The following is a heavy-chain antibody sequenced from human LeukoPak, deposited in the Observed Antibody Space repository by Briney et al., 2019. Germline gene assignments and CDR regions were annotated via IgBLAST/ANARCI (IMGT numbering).Heavy chain of an antibody. J-gene: IGHJ4*02. CDR1: GSTFSSYA. CDR3: ARVSIFGVVIPPDY. V-gene: IGHV3-30*01. Sequence: PGGSLRLSCAASGSTFSSYAMHWVRQAPGKGLEWVAVISSDGTNKYFADSVKGRFTISRDNSKNTLFLQVNSLRAEDTAVYYCARVSIFGVVIPPDYWGQGTLVTVSS. CDR2: ISSDGTNK. D-gene: IGHD3-3*02.